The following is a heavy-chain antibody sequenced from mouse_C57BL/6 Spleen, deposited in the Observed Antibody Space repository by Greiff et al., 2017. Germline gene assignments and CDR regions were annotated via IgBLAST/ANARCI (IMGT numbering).Heavy chain of an antibody. CDR2: INPNNGGT. CDR1: GYTFTDYY. J-gene: IGHJ1*03. D-gene: IGHD1-1*01. CDR3: ARETTVVAPYFGV. V-gene: IGHV1-26*01. Sequence: EVQLQQSGPELVKPGASVKISCKASGYTFTDYYMNWVKQSHGKSLEWIGDINPNNGGTSYNQKFKGKATLTVDKSSSTAYMELRSLTSEDSAVYYCARETTVVAPYFGVWGTGTTVTVSS.